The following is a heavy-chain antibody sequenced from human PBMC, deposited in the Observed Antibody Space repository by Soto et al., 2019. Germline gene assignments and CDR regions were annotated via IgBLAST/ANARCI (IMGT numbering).Heavy chain of an antibody. CDR2: IKSKTDGGTT. Sequence: EVQLVESGGGLVKPGGSLRLSCAASGFTFSNAWMNWVRQAPGKGLEWVGRIKSKTDGGTTDYAAPVKGRFTISRDDSKNTLYLQINRLKIEDTAVYYCTTEVDMVVVPSAAWFGPWGQGTLVTVSS. CDR3: TTEVDMVVVPSAAWFGP. CDR1: GFTFSNAW. D-gene: IGHD2-2*01. V-gene: IGHV3-15*07. J-gene: IGHJ5*02.